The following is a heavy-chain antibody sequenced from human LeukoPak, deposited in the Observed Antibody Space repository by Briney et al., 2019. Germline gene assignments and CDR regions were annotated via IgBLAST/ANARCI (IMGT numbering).Heavy chain of an antibody. V-gene: IGHV1-2*02. Sequence: GASVKVSCKASGYTFTGYHMHWVRQAPGQGLEWMGWINPNSGGTNYAQKFQGRVTMTRDTSISAAYMELSRLRSDDTAVYYCAREPASGGFDYWGQGTLVTVSS. CDR2: INPNSGGT. D-gene: IGHD1-26*01. CDR3: AREPASGGFDY. J-gene: IGHJ4*02. CDR1: GYTFTGYH.